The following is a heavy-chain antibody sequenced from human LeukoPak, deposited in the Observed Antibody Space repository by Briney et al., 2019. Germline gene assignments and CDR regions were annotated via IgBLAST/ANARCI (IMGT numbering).Heavy chain of an antibody. CDR1: GGTFSSYT. Sequence: GASVKVSCKASGGTFSSYTISWVRQAPGQGLEWMGRIIPILGIANYAQKFQGRVTITADKSTSTAYMELSSLRSEDTAVYYCARDGYCGSTSCQNWFDPWGQGTLVTVSS. D-gene: IGHD2-2*01. V-gene: IGHV1-69*04. J-gene: IGHJ5*02. CDR3: ARDGYCGSTSCQNWFDP. CDR2: IIPILGIA.